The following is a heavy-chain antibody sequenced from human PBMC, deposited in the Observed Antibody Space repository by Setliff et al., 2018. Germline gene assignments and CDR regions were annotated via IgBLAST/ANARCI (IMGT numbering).Heavy chain of an antibody. J-gene: IGHJ6*03. V-gene: IGHV4-61*09. CDR1: GDSISSRRNY. CDR3: ARMSGFQYIDV. Sequence: LSLTCTVSGDSISSRRNYWGWFRQPAGKELEWIGQIYTSWSTNYNPSLKSRVTISLGTSKNQFSLSLTSVTAEDTAVYYCARMSGFQYIDVWDKGTTVTVSS. D-gene: IGHD3-3*01. CDR2: IYTSWST.